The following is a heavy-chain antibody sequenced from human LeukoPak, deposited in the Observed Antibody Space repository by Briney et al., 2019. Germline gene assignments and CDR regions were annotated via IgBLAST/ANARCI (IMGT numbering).Heavy chain of an antibody. Sequence: GGSLRLSCAASGFPFSNYAMTWVRQAPGKGLERVSGISDSGGRTYYADSVKGRFTISRDNSKNMLYLQMNSLRVEDTALYYCAKGLGTSGYHDHWGQGTLVTVSS. V-gene: IGHV3-23*01. D-gene: IGHD3-22*01. CDR1: GFPFSNYA. CDR2: ISDSGGRT. J-gene: IGHJ4*02. CDR3: AKGLGTSGYHDH.